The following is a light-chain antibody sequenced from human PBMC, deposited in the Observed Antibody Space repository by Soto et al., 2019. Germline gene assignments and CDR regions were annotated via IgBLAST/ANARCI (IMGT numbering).Light chain of an antibody. J-gene: IGLJ3*02. CDR1: SNDVGSYNF. CDR2: EAT. CDR3: CSYAGSMTWV. Sequence: QSVLTQPDSVSGSPGQSITIFCTGTSNDVGSYNFVSWYQHHPGKAPKLMIYEATKWPSGVSHRFSGSKSGNTASLTISGLQAEDEGEYYCCSYAGSMTWVFGGGTKVTVL. V-gene: IGLV2-23*01.